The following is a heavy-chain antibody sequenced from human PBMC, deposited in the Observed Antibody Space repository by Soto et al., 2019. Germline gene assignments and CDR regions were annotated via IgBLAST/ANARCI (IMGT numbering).Heavy chain of an antibody. CDR2: ISGSGGST. V-gene: IGHV3-23*01. CDR1: GFTFSDYA. Sequence: PGGSLRLSYVASGFTFSDYAMAWVRQSPGKGLEWVSSISGSGGSTYYADSVKGRFTISRDNSKNTVFLQMNSLRAEDTAVYYCAKDHGMDVWGQGATVTVSS. J-gene: IGHJ6*02. CDR3: AKDHGMDV.